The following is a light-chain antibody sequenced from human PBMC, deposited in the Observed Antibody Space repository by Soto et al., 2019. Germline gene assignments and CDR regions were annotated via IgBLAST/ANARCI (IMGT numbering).Light chain of an antibody. J-gene: IGKJ4*01. CDR2: DAS. V-gene: IGKV3-11*01. CDR1: QSVSSY. CDR3: QQRSNLPPT. Sequence: EIVLTQSPATLSLSPGERATLSCRASQSVSSYLAWYQQKPGQAPRLLIYDASNRATGIPARFSGSGSVTDFTLTISSLEPEDFAVYYCQQRSNLPPTFGGGTKVEIK.